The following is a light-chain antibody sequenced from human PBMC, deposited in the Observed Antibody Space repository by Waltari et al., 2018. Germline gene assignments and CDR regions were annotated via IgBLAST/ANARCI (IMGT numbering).Light chain of an antibody. V-gene: IGLV1-44*01. Sequence: SVLPLPPSASATPGQRSTLSWSGSSSNIRRNTDTWYQQLPGTAPKLLIYSNNQRPSGVPDRCSGSKSGNSASLAIIGLQSEDEADYDCAAWDDSLNGWVFGGGTKLTVL. CDR3: AAWDDSLNGWV. CDR1: SSNIRRNT. CDR2: SNN. J-gene: IGLJ3*02.